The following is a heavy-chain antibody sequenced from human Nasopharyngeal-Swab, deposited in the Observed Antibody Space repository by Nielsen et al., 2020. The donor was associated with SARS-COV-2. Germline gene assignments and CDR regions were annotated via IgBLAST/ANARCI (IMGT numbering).Heavy chain of an antibody. Sequence: VRQAPGKGLEWVANIKEDGSEKNYVDSVKGRFTISRDNAKNSLYLQMNSLRADDTAVYYCARDTYCSGGSCYVYGMAVWGQGTTVTVSS. V-gene: IGHV3-7*01. CDR3: ARDTYCSGGSCYVYGMAV. J-gene: IGHJ6*02. D-gene: IGHD2-15*01. CDR2: IKEDGSEK.